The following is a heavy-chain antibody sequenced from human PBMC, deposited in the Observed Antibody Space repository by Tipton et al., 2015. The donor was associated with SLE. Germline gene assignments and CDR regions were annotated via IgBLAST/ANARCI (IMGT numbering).Heavy chain of an antibody. CDR3: ARKSIAEDFDY. J-gene: IGHJ4*02. CDR1: GGSIGSYY. Sequence: TLSLTCTVSGGSIGSYYWSWIRQPPGKGLEWIGYIYYSGSTNYNPSLKSRVTISVDTSKNQFSLKLSSVTAADTAVYYCARKSIAEDFDYWGQGTLVTVSS. V-gene: IGHV4-59*01. CDR2: IYYSGST. D-gene: IGHD6-6*01.